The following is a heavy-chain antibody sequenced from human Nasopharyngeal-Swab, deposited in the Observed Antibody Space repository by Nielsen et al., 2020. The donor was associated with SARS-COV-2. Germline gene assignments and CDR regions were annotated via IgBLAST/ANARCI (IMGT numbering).Heavy chain of an antibody. Sequence: SETLSLTCSVSGGPISSSSYYWAWVRQPPGKGLEWIGSIYFSGNTYYNPSLKSRVTVSADTSKNQFSLKLSSVTAADTAVYYCARHDVVVVVAARGWFDPWGQGTLVTVSS. V-gene: IGHV4-39*01. J-gene: IGHJ5*02. CDR1: GGPISSSSYY. D-gene: IGHD2-15*01. CDR3: ARHDVVVVVAARGWFDP. CDR2: IYFSGNT.